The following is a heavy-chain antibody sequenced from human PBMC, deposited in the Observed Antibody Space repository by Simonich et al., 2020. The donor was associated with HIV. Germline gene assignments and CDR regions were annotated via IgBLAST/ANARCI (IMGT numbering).Heavy chain of an antibody. V-gene: IGHV3-30*07. D-gene: IGHD3-16*01. CDR2: ISYDGSNK. Sequence: QVQLVESGGGVVQPVSSLRLSCATSGFTFSSYAMHWVRQAPGKGLEWVAVISYDGSNKYYADSVKGRFTISRDKSKNTLYLQMNSLRAEDTAVYYCASGGSISSVWADDYWGQGTLVTVSS. CDR1: GFTFSSYA. J-gene: IGHJ4*02. CDR3: ASGGSISSVWADDY.